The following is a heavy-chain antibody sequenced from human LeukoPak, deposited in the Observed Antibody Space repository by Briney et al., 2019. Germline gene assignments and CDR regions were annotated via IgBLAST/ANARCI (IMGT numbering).Heavy chain of an antibody. Sequence: GGSLRLSCAASGFTFSSYWMSWVRQAPGKGLEWVANIKQDGSEKYYVDSVKGRFTISRDNAKNSLYLQMNSLRAEDTAVYYCARANLLYYDFWSGYLHFDYWGQGTLVTVSS. V-gene: IGHV3-7*01. CDR2: IKQDGSEK. CDR1: GFTFSSYW. J-gene: IGHJ4*02. CDR3: ARANLLYYDFWSGYLHFDY. D-gene: IGHD3-3*01.